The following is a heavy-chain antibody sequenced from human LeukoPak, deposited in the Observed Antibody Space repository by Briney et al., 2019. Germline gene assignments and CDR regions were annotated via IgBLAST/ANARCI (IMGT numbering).Heavy chain of an antibody. Sequence: PSETLSLTCSVSGGSITNYFCSWIRQSPGKGLEWIGYTYSSGTTNHNPSLRGRVTISMDTSKSQFSLKLSSLTAEDTAVYYCATLFGFSGYFDYWGQGILVTVSS. J-gene: IGHJ4*02. D-gene: IGHD3-10*01. V-gene: IGHV4-59*01. CDR2: TYSSGTT. CDR3: ATLFGFSGYFDY. CDR1: GGSITNYF.